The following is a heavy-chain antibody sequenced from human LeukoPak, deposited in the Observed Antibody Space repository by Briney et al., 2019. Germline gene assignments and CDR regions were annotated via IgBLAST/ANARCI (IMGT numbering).Heavy chain of an antibody. J-gene: IGHJ4*02. Sequence: PGGSLRLSCEASGFTFSRYEMNWVRQAPGKGLEWVSYISSSGITTYHADSVKGRFTTSRDNAKNSLYLQMNSLRAEDTAVYYCARDGVAGFDYWGQGTLVTVSS. V-gene: IGHV3-48*03. CDR2: ISSSGITT. CDR3: ARDGVAGFDY. CDR1: GFTFSRYE. D-gene: IGHD6-19*01.